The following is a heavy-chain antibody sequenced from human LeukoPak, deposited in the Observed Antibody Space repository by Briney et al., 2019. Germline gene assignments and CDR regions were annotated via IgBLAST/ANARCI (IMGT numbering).Heavy chain of an antibody. V-gene: IGHV3-30*03. J-gene: IGHJ4*02. CDR1: GFTFSNYG. Sequence: PGRSLRLSCAASGFTFSNYGMHWVRQAPGKGLEWVAVISYDGSNRYYADSVKGRFTISRDNSKDTLYLQMNSLRAEDTAVYYCASWVRGYDREGGNSDYWGQGTLVTVSS. CDR2: ISYDGSNR. CDR3: ASWVRGYDREGGNSDY. D-gene: IGHD5-12*01.